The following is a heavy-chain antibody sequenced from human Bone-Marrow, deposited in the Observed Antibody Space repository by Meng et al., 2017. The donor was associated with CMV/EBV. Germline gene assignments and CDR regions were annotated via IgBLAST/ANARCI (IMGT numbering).Heavy chain of an antibody. D-gene: IGHD2/OR15-2a*01. CDR2: ISPDGTNK. Sequence: SCEASGFTFSNHAMHWVRQAPGKGLEWLILISPDGTNKYSADSVKGRFTISRDNSKSTMFLHMNNLRVEDTALYYCARDLYASGLFDTWGQGTLVTVSS. CDR3: ARDLYASGLFDT. CDR1: GFTFSNHA. J-gene: IGHJ5*02. V-gene: IGHV3-30-3*01.